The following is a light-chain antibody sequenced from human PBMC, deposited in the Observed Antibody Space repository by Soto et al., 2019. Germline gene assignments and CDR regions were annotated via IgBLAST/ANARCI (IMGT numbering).Light chain of an antibody. Sequence: QYVLTQQPSVSGAPGQRVTISCTGSSSNIGAGYDVHWYQQLPGTAPKLLIYGNSNRPSGVPDRFSGSKSGTSASLAITGLQAEDEADYYCQSYDSSLSGYVFGTGTKVTVL. CDR3: QSYDSSLSGYV. CDR2: GNS. J-gene: IGLJ1*01. V-gene: IGLV1-40*01. CDR1: SSNIGAGYD.